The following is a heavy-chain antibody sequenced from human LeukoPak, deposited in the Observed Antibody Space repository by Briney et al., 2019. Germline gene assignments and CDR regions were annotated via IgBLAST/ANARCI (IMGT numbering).Heavy chain of an antibody. D-gene: IGHD6-19*01. V-gene: IGHV3-23*01. CDR3: AKGEDSSGWYPSYFDY. J-gene: IGHJ4*02. CDR2: ISGSGGST. Sequence: PGGSLRLSCAASGFTFSSYEMNWVRQAPGKGLEWVSTISGSGGSTYYADSVKGRFTISRDNSKNTLYLQINSLRAEDTALYYCAKGEDSSGWYPSYFDYWGQGTLVTVSS. CDR1: GFTFSSYE.